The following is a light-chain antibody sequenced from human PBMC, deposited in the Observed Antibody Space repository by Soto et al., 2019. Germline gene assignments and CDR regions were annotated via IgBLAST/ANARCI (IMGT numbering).Light chain of an antibody. J-gene: IGLJ2*01. CDR3: QSYDSSFVL. V-gene: IGLV2-8*01. CDR2: EVN. Sequence: QSALTQPPSASGSPGQSVTISCTGTSSDVGAYDYVCWYQQHPGKAPKLMIYEVNKRPSGVPDRFSGSTDGSSNSASLTISGLQTEDEADYYCQSYDSSFVLFGGGTKVTVL. CDR1: SSDVGAYDY.